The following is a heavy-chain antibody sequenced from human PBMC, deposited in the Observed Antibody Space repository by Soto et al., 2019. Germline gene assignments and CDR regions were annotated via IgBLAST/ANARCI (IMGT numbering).Heavy chain of an antibody. CDR2: IYPGDSDT. Sequence: GESLKISCNGSGYSFTSYWIGWVRQMPGKGLEWMGIIYPGDSDTRYRPSFQGQVTMSANKSISNPYLQWSSLKASDTAIYYCARRWYCSSSSCYEDGMDVWGQGTTVTVSS. J-gene: IGHJ6*02. CDR3: ARRWYCSSSSCYEDGMDV. D-gene: IGHD2-2*01. CDR1: GYSFTSYW. V-gene: IGHV5-51*01.